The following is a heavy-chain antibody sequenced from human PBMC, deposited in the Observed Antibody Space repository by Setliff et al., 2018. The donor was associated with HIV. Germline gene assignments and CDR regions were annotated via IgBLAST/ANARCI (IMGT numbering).Heavy chain of an antibody. CDR2: IYTGGST. CDR1: GFDVSNNF. Sequence: GGSLRLSCAVSGFDVSNNFMTWVRQSPGKGLEWVSLIYTGGSTYYADSVKGRFSISRDSSTNTLYLQMSSLRADDTGVYYCAKGSGFYDYWGQGTRVTVSS. V-gene: IGHV3-53*01. D-gene: IGHD3-22*01. CDR3: AKGSGFYDY. J-gene: IGHJ4*02.